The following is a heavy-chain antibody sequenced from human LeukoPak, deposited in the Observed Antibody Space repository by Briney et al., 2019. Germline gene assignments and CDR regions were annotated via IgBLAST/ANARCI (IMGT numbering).Heavy chain of an antibody. V-gene: IGHV4-59*01. J-gene: IGHJ4*02. CDR2: IYYSGST. CDR1: GGSISSYY. D-gene: IGHD1-26*01. Sequence: SETLSLTCTVSGGSISSYYWSWIRQPPGKGLEWIGYIYYSGSTNYNPSLKSRVTISVDTSKNQFSLKLSSVTAADTAVYYCAGRMGATTEDYWGQGTLVTVSS. CDR3: AGRMGATTEDY.